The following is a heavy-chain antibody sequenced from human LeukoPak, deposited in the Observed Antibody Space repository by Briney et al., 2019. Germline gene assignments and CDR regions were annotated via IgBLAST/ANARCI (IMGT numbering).Heavy chain of an antibody. CDR1: GGSISSSY. Sequence: SETLSLTCTVSGGSISSSYWSWIRQPPGKGLEWIGYISYSGSTNYSPSLKSRVTISVDTSKNQFSLKLSSVTAADTAVYYWASMASYCSGGSCTDYWGQGTLVTVSS. D-gene: IGHD2-15*01. CDR3: ASMASYCSGGSCTDY. CDR2: ISYSGST. V-gene: IGHV4-59*01. J-gene: IGHJ4*02.